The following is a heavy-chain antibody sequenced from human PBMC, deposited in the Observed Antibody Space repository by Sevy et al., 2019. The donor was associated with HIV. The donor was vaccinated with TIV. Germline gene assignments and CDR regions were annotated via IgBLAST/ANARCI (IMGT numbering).Heavy chain of an antibody. Sequence: GGSLKLSCAASGFTFSSYSMNWVRQAPGKGLEWVSYISSSSSTIYYADSVKGRFTISRDNAKNSLYLQMNSLRAEDTAVYYCARAQLWFGELLYYFDYWGQRTLVTVSS. CDR3: ARAQLWFGELLYYFDY. V-gene: IGHV3-48*01. J-gene: IGHJ4*02. CDR2: ISSSSSTI. CDR1: GFTFSSYS. D-gene: IGHD3-10*01.